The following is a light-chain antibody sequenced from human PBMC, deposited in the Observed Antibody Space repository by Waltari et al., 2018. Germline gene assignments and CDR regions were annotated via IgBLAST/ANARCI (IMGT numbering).Light chain of an antibody. J-gene: IGLJ2*01. Sequence: QSVLTQPPSVSAAPGQKVTISCSGSNSNIGNKDVFWYQQFPGTAPKLLIYDNVKRPSGGPDRFSGSKSGTSATLGITGLQTGDEADYYCGTWDSSLSDVVFGGGTKLTVL. CDR2: DNV. V-gene: IGLV1-51*01. CDR1: NSNIGNKD. CDR3: GTWDSSLSDVV.